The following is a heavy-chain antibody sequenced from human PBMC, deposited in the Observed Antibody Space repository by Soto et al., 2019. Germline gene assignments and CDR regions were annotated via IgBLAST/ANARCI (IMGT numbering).Heavy chain of an antibody. CDR3: ARDGGDSSGYYYAPTDYYGMDV. CDR2: IIPIFGTA. CDR1: GGTFSSYA. D-gene: IGHD3-22*01. V-gene: IGHV1-69*06. J-gene: IGHJ6*02. Sequence: SSVKVSCKASGGTFSSYAISWVRQAPGQGLEWMGGIIPIFGTANYAQKFQGRVTITADKSTSTAYMELSSLRSEDTAVYYCARDGGDSSGYYYAPTDYYGMDVWGQGTTVTVSS.